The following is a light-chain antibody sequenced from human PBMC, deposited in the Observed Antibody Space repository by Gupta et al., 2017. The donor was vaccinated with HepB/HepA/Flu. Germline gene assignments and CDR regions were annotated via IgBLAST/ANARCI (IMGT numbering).Light chain of an antibody. J-gene: IGLJ1*01. CDR1: SSDVGGYNY. Sequence: QSALTQPASVSGSPGQSITISCTGTSSDVGGYNYVSWYQQHPGKAPKLMIYDVSNRPSGVSNRFSGSKSGNTASLNXSXLQAEDXADYYCSSYTSSSTRVFGTGTKVTVL. CDR2: DVS. CDR3: SSYTSSSTRV. V-gene: IGLV2-14*03.